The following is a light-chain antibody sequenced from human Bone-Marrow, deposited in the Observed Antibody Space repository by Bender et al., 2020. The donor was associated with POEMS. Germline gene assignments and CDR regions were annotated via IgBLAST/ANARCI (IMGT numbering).Light chain of an antibody. CDR2: RND. CDR3: QSYDSDLNGWV. Sequence: SVLTQPPSASGPPGQRVTLSCSGSNANIGGNSVYWYQQFPGTAPNLLIYRNDHRPSEIPDRFSGSQSGTSASLAITGLQSEDEAAYFCQSYDSDLNGWVFGGGTKLTVL. CDR1: NANIGGNS. V-gene: IGLV1-44*01. J-gene: IGLJ3*02.